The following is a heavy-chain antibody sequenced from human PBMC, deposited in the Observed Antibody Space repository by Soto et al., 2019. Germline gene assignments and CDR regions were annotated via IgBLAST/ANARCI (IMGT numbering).Heavy chain of an antibody. CDR2: IKQDGSDK. D-gene: IGHD1-26*01. V-gene: IGHV3-7*01. CDR3: TRGGCNSESHDGFDY. Sequence: EVQLVESGGGLVRPGGSLRLSCAASGFTFSRYCMSWVRQAPGKGLEWVATIKQDGSDKYYVDSVRGRFTISRDNAENSLNLQMNSLRAEDTAVYDCTRGGCNSESHDGFDYWGQGTLVTVSS. CDR1: GFTFSRYC. J-gene: IGHJ4*02.